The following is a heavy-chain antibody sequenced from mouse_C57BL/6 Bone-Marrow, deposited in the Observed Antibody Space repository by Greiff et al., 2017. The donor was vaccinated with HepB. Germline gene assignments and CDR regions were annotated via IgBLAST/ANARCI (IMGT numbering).Heavy chain of an antibody. CDR2: ISSGGSYT. Sequence: EVKLVESGGDLVKPGGSLKLSCAASGFTFSSYGMSWVRQTPDKRLEWVATISSGGSYTYYPDSVKGRFTISRDNAKNTLYLQMSSLKSEDTAMYYCARRMVRGWFAYWGQGTLVTVSA. CDR1: GFTFSSYG. J-gene: IGHJ3*01. V-gene: IGHV5-6*02. D-gene: IGHD2-1*01. CDR3: ARRMVRGWFAY.